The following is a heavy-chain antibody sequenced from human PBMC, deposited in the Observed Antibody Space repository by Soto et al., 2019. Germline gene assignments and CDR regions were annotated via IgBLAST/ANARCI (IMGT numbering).Heavy chain of an antibody. CDR1: GVSISSGGFY. Sequence: QVQLQESGPGLVKPSQTLSLTCTVSGVSISSGGFYWSWIRQHPGKGLEWTGYIYYSGTTYYNPSLYSRVTISVDTSENQFSLKLNSMTAADTAVYYCARTRAAAATGSVDYWGQGTLVTVSS. D-gene: IGHD6-13*01. J-gene: IGHJ4*02. V-gene: IGHV4-31*03. CDR3: ARTRAAAATGSVDY. CDR2: IYYSGTT.